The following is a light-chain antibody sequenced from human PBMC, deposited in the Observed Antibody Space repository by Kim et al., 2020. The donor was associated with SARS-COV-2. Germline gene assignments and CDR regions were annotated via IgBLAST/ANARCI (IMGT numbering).Light chain of an antibody. J-gene: IGKJ4*01. V-gene: IGKV3-20*01. CDR1: PTVISNY. CDR3: QQYGSSSLT. CDR2: GAS. Sequence: PGERATPPCTASPTVISNYFAWYQQKPGQAPRLVIYGASSRATGIPDRFSGSGCRTDFTLTISRLEPEDFAVYYCQQYGSSSLTFGGGTKVDIK.